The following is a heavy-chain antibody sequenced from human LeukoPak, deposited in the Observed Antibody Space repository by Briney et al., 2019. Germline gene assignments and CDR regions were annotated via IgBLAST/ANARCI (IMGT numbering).Heavy chain of an antibody. CDR3: ARVFVTGYSSSWYAEVDWFDP. Sequence: GASVKFSCKASGVTFSSYAISWVLQSPGHGLEWMVRIIPSLGIATYAQQLQGRHTMTTDTSTSTAYMELRSLRSDDTAVYYCARVFVTGYSSSWYAEVDWFDPWGQGTLVTVSS. V-gene: IGHV1-69*10. CDR1: GVTFSSYA. J-gene: IGHJ5*02. CDR2: IIPSLGIA. D-gene: IGHD6-13*01.